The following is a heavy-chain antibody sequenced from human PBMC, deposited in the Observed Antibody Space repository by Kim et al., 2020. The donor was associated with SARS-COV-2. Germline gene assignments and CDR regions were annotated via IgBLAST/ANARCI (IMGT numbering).Heavy chain of an antibody. CDR3: ARAAAGMWYFDL. D-gene: IGHD6-13*01. V-gene: IGHV3-23*01. CDR2: T. Sequence: TYDADSVKGRFHISRDNSKNTLCRQMNGLGAEDTAVYYCARAAAGMWYFDLWGRGTLVTVSS. J-gene: IGHJ2*01.